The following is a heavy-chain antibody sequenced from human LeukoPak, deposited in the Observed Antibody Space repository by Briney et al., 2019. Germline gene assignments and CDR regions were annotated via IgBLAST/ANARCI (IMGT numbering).Heavy chain of an antibody. V-gene: IGHV3-23*01. D-gene: IGHD2-2*01. CDR1: GFTFSSYA. J-gene: IGHJ5*02. Sequence: GGSLRLSCAASGFTFSSYAMSWVRQAPGKRLEWVSTNSGSGADTYYADSVKGRFTIFRDHSKNTLYLQMNSLRAEDTAVYYCAKDMVPAARGWFDPWGQGTLVTVPS. CDR2: NSGSGADT. CDR3: AKDMVPAARGWFDP.